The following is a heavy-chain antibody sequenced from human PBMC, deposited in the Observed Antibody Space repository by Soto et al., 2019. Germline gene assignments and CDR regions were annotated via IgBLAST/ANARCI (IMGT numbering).Heavy chain of an antibody. CDR3: ARALAGQVSSDWTRLDH. V-gene: IGHV3-30-3*01. J-gene: IGHJ4*02. D-gene: IGHD6-25*01. CDR2: IPNVGNNR. Sequence: QVQLVESGGGVVQPGRSLRLSCAASGFTLSDYAMHWVRQAPGKGLEWVAAIPNVGNNRHYADSVKGRFTISRDNYKNTLDLQMDSLRTEDAAVYYCARALAGQVSSDWTRLDHWGQGTLVTVSS. CDR1: GFTLSDYA.